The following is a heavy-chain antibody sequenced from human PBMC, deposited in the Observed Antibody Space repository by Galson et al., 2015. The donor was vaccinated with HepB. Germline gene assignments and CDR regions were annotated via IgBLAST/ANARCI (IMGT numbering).Heavy chain of an antibody. CDR1: GFTFSSYW. V-gene: IGHV3-7*03. J-gene: IGHJ4*02. Sequence: SLRLSCAASGFTFSSYWMSWVRQAPGKGLEWVANIKQDGSEKYYVDSVKGRFTISRDNAKNSLYLQMNSLRAEDTAVYYCARDGSGYYDSNGYYVYWGQGTLVTVSS. D-gene: IGHD3-22*01. CDR2: IKQDGSEK. CDR3: ARDGSGYYDSNGYYVY.